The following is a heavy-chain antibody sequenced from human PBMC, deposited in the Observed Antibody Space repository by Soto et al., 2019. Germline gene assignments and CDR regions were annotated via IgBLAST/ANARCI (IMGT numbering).Heavy chain of an antibody. CDR3: ARDNWNDGFDY. D-gene: IGHD1-20*01. V-gene: IGHV3-30-3*01. Sequence: GGSLRLSCAASGFTFGSYAMHWVRQAPGKGLEWVAVISYDGSNKYYADSVKGRFTISRDNSKNTLYLQMNSLRAEDTAVYYCARDNWNDGFDYWGQGTLVTV. J-gene: IGHJ4*02. CDR1: GFTFGSYA. CDR2: ISYDGSNK.